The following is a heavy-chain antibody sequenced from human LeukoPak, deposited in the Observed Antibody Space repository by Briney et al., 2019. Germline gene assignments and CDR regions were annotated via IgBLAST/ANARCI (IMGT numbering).Heavy chain of an antibody. V-gene: IGHV3-48*01. CDR1: GFTFSDFS. D-gene: IGHD4-17*01. J-gene: IGHJ3*02. Sequence: PGGSLRLSCVASGFTFSDFSMNWVRQAPGKGLEDIAYINRNSKTISYADSVKGRFTISRDNAKNSLYLQMNSLRVEDTAVYYCARPQVNDYGDCGIWGQGTMVAVSS. CDR2: INRNSKTI. CDR3: ARPQVNDYGDCGI.